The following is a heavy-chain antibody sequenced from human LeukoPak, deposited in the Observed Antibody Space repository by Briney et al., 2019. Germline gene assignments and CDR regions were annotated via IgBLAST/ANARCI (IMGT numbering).Heavy chain of an antibody. CDR2: IYYSGST. CDR3: ARDSPHGYGGDDAFDI. D-gene: IGHD5-18*01. J-gene: IGHJ3*02. V-gene: IGHV4-59*01. CDR1: GASISSYY. Sequence: SETLSLTCTVSGASISSYYWSWIRQPPGKGLEWIGYIYYSGSTNYNPSLKSRVTISVHTSKNQFSLKLSSVTAADTAVYYCARDSPHGYGGDDAFDIWGQGTMVTVSS.